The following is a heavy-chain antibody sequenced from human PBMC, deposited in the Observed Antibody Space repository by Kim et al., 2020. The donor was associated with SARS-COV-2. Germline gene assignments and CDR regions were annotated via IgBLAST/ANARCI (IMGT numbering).Heavy chain of an antibody. V-gene: IGHV1-69*04. CDR3: ATYPSGAGAWFAP. D-gene: IGHD6-19*01. Sequence: SVKVSCKASGGTFSSYAISWVRQAPGQGLEWMGRIIPIFGIANYAQKFQGRVPITADKSTSTAYMELSSLRSDDTAVYYCATYPSGAGAWFAPWGPG. CDR2: IIPIFGIA. CDR1: GGTFSSYA. J-gene: IGHJ5*02.